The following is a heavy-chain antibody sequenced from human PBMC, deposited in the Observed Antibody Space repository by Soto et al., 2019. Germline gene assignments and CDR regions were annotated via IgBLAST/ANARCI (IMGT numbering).Heavy chain of an antibody. V-gene: IGHV4-34*01. J-gene: IGHJ4*02. CDR1: GGYFSSYY. CDR3: ARRTRQVDY. CDR2: INHSGST. D-gene: IGHD2-2*01. Sequence: SETLSLTRAVYGGYFSSYYWSWIRQPPGKGLEWIGEINHSGSTNYNPSLKSRVTISVDTSKNQFSLKLSSVTAADTAVYYCARRTRQVDYWGQGTLVTVSS.